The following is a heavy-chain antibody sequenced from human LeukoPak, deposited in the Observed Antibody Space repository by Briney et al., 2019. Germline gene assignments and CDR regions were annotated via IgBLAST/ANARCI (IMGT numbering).Heavy chain of an antibody. Sequence: PSETLSLTCTVSGGSISSYYWSWIRQPPGKGLEWIGYIYYSGSTNYNPSLKSRVTISVDTSKNQFSLKLSSVTAADTAVYYCARGAISIGWYFDYWGQGTLVTVSS. V-gene: IGHV4-59*01. J-gene: IGHJ4*02. CDR2: IYYSGST. CDR1: GGSISSYY. CDR3: ARGAISIGWYFDY. D-gene: IGHD6-19*01.